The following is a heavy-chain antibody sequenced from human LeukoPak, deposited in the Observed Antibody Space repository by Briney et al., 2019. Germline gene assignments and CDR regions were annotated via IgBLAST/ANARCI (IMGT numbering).Heavy chain of an antibody. V-gene: IGHV3-11*04. CDR2: ISSSGSGM. J-gene: IGHJ4*02. CDR3: ARTAGFGELLPGY. Sequence: PGGSLRLSCAASGFTFSDYYMSWIRQSPGKGLEWISYISSSGSGMYYADSVKGRFTISRDNAKNSLYLQMNSLRAEDTAVYYCARTAGFGELLPGYWGQGTLVTVSS. D-gene: IGHD3-10*01. CDR1: GFTFSDYY.